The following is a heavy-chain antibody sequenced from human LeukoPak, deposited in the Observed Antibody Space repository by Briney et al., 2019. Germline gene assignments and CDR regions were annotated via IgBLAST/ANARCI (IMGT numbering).Heavy chain of an antibody. V-gene: IGHV5-10-1*01. Sequence: GESLRISCKGSGYSFTSYWISWVRQMPGKGLEWMGRIDPSNSYTNYSPSFQGHVTISADKSIRTAYLQWSSLKASDTAMYYCARRQWLANYRNWYFDLWGRGTLVTVSS. D-gene: IGHD6-19*01. CDR2: IDPSNSYT. CDR3: ARRQWLANYRNWYFDL. J-gene: IGHJ2*01. CDR1: GYSFTSYW.